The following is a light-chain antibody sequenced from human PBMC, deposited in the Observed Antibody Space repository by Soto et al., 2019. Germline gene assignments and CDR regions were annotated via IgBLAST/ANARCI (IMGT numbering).Light chain of an antibody. V-gene: IGKV4-1*01. CDR2: CAS. CDR1: QSVLYSSNNKNY. J-gene: IGKJ2*01. Sequence: DIVMTQSPDSLAVSLGERATINCKSSQSVLYSSNNKNYIACYQQKPGQPPKLLIYCASTRESGVPDRFSGSGSGTDFTLAISSLQAEDVAVYYCQQYYSTPYTFGQGTKLEIK. CDR3: QQYYSTPYT.